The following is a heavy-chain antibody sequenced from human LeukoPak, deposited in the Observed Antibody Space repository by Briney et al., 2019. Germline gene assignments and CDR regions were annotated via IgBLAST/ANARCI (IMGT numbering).Heavy chain of an antibody. Sequence: GGSLRLSCAASGFTFSSYAMSWVRQAPGKGLEYVSVINTDGRITYYADSVKGRFTISRDNSKNTVYLQMGSLRGEDMAVYYCTRDGGSFCDFDYWGQGALVTVSS. V-gene: IGHV3-64*02. CDR2: INTDGRIT. CDR3: TRDGGSFCDFDY. J-gene: IGHJ4*02. D-gene: IGHD1-26*01. CDR1: GFTFSSYA.